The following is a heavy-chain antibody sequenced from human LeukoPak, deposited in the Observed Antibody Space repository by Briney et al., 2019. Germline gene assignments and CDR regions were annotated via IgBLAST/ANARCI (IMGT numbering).Heavy chain of an antibody. D-gene: IGHD1-26*01. CDR1: GYTFTGYY. CDR2: ISAYNGNT. CDR3: ARDNIRDIVGATTGFDP. Sequence: ASVKVSCKASGYTFTGYYMHWVRQAPGQGLEWMGWISAYNGNTNYAQKLQGRATMTTDTSTSTAYMELRSLRSDDTAVYNCARDNIRDIVGATTGFDPWGQGTLVTVSS. V-gene: IGHV1-18*04. J-gene: IGHJ5*02.